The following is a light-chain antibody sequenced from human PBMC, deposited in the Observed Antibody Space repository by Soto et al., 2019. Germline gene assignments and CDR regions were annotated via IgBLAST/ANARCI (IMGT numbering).Light chain of an antibody. CDR1: QSISTW. J-gene: IGKJ1*01. Sequence: DIQMTQSPSTLSASVGDRVTITCRASQSISTWLAWYQQKPGKAPKVLIYKASSLQSGVPLRFSGSGSGTEFTLTISSLQPDDFATYYCQQYNSYWWTFGQGTKVE. CDR3: QQYNSYWWT. CDR2: KAS. V-gene: IGKV1-5*03.